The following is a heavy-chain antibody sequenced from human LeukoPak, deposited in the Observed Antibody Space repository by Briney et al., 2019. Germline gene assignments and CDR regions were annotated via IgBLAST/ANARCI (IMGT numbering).Heavy chain of an antibody. CDR2: ITYNSGTI. CDR3: ARDSGYSYADDY. V-gene: IGHV3-48*02. CDR1: GFTFRSYA. J-gene: IGHJ4*02. Sequence: GGSLRLSCAASGFTFRSYAMQWVRLAPGKGLEWVSYITYNSGTIFYADSVKGRFTISRDNAKDSLYLQMSSLRDEDTAVYYCARDSGYSYADDYWGQGTLVTVSS. D-gene: IGHD5-18*01.